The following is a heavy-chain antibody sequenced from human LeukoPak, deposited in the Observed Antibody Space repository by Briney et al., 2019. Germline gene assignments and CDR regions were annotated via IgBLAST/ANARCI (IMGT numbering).Heavy chain of an antibody. J-gene: IGHJ4*02. CDR2: INPNSGGT. CDR3: ARSGSYYPGAFDY. V-gene: IGHV1-2*02. Sequence: ASVKVSCKASGYTFTGYYMHWVRQAPGQGLEWMGWINPNSGGTNYAQKFQGRVTMTRDTSISTAYMELRSLRSDDTAVYYCARSGSYYPGAFDYWGQGTLVTVSS. CDR1: GYTFTGYY. D-gene: IGHD1-26*01.